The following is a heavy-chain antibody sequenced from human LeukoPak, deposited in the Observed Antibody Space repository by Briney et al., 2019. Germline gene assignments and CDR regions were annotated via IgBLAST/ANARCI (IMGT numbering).Heavy chain of an antibody. CDR1: GFTFSSYW. CDR3: ARDGWLDY. D-gene: IGHD2-15*01. Sequence: GGSLRLSCAASGFTFSSYWMHWGRQAPGKGLVWVARINGDGISTTYADSVKGRFTISRDNARNTVYLQMISLRGEDTAVYYCARDGWLDYWGQGTLVTVSS. CDR2: INGDGIST. J-gene: IGHJ4*02. V-gene: IGHV3-74*01.